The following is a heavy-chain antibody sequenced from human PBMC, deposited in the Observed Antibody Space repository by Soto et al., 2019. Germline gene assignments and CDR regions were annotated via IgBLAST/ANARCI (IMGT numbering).Heavy chain of an antibody. CDR2: IIPIFGTA. CDR1: GGTFSSYA. CDR3: AREVVVVPANWFDP. Sequence: ASVKVSCKASGGTFSSYAISWVRQAPGQGLEWMGGIIPIFGTANYAQKFQGRVTITADESTSTAYMELSSLRSEDTAVYYCAREVVVVPANWFDPWGQGTLVTVSS. V-gene: IGHV1-69*13. D-gene: IGHD2-2*01. J-gene: IGHJ5*02.